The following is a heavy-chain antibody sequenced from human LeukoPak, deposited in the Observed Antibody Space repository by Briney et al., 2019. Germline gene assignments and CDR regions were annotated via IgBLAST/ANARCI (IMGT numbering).Heavy chain of an antibody. Sequence: WGSLRLSCAASGFTFSTYGMHWVRQAPGKGLEWVAFISNDGSYNGYADSVKGRFTISRDNSKSTLYIQMNSLRAEDTAVYYCARAKPKNMVRGLIMRRESRYYFDYWGQGTLVTVSS. J-gene: IGHJ4*02. CDR3: ARAKPKNMVRGLIMRRESRYYFDY. D-gene: IGHD3-10*01. V-gene: IGHV3-30*03. CDR2: ISNDGSYN. CDR1: GFTFSTYG.